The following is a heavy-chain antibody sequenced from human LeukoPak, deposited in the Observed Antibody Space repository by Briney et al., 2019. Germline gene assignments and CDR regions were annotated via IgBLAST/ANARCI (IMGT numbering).Heavy chain of an antibody. V-gene: IGHV3-30*02. CDR2: IRYDGSNK. CDR1: GFTFSSYG. CDR3: AKDKPPLYYDSSGSFDY. J-gene: IGHJ4*02. Sequence: GGSLRLSCAASGFTFSSYGMHWVRQAPGKGLEWVAFIRYDGSNKYYADSVKGRFTISRDNSKNTLYLQMNSLRAEDTAVYYCAKDKPPLYYDSSGSFDYWGQGTLVTVSS. D-gene: IGHD3-22*01.